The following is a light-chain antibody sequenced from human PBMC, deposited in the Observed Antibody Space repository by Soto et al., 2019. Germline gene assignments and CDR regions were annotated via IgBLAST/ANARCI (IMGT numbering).Light chain of an antibody. CDR1: QSISNY. CDR2: AAS. CDR3: QQSYTRT. J-gene: IGKJ1*01. V-gene: IGKV1-39*01. Sequence: DIQLTQSPSSLSASVGDRVSISCRASQSISNYLNWYQQKPGKAPKVLIFAASELQSGVPSRFSGSGSGTDFTLTISSLHPDAFATYYWQQSYTRTFGQGTRVEL.